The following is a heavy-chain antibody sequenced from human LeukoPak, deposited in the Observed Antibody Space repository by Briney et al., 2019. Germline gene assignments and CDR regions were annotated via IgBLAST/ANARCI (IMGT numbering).Heavy chain of an antibody. J-gene: IGHJ4*02. D-gene: IGHD6-6*01. CDR2: ISSGGST. CDR1: GFTFNNYA. Sequence: PGGSLRLPCAAAGFTFNNYAMSWVRQAPGKGLKWVSGISSGGSTYYADSVKGRFTISRDNSKNTLFLQMNSLRAEDTAVYYCAKDTYSSSPYYFDYWGQGTLVTVSS. V-gene: IGHV3-23*01. CDR3: AKDTYSSSPYYFDY.